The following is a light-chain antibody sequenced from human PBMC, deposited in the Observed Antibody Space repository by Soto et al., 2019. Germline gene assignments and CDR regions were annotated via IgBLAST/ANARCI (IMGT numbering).Light chain of an antibody. CDR1: QSIRSW. CDR2: DAS. CDR3: QQLT. V-gene: IGKV1-5*01. J-gene: IGKJ4*01. Sequence: DIQMTQSPSTLSASVGDRVTITCRASQSIRSWLAWYQQRPGKAPKVLIYDASSLESGVPSRFSGSGSGTEFTLTISSLQPDDFATYYCQQLTFGGGTKVDIK.